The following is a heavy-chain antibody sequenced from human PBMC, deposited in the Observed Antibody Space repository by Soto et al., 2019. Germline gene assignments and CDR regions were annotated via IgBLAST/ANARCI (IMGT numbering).Heavy chain of an antibody. J-gene: IGHJ6*02. V-gene: IGHV4-61*01. CDR3: ARDGDYDILTGPPRLDV. CDR1: GGSVSSGSYY. Sequence: SETLSLTCTVSGGSVSSGSYYWSWIRQPPGKGLEWIGYIYYSGSPNYNPSLKSRVTISVDTSKNQFSLKLSSVTAADTAVYYCARDGDYDILTGPPRLDVWGQGTTVTVSS. D-gene: IGHD3-9*01. CDR2: IYYSGSP.